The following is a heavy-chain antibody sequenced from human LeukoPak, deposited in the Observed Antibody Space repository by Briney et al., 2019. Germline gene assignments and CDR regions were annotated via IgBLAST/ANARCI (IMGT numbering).Heavy chain of an antibody. Sequence: SGGSLRLSCAASGFNFASNWMHWVRQTPGKGLMWVSRINSDGSSTSYADSVKGRFTISRDNAKNTLYLQMNSLRAEDTAVYYCARDWQSEYYDSSGQFDYWGQGTLVTVSS. CDR3: ARDWQSEYYDSSGQFDY. D-gene: IGHD3-22*01. CDR1: GFNFASNW. CDR2: INSDGSST. J-gene: IGHJ4*02. V-gene: IGHV3-74*01.